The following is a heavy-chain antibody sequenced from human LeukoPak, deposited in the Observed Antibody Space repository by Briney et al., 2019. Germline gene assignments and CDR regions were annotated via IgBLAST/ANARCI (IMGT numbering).Heavy chain of an antibody. CDR1: GGSIYSTTFY. J-gene: IGHJ4*02. D-gene: IGHD5-18*01. V-gene: IGHV4-30-4*02. CDR3: ARGQRGYSYGYFDY. Sequence: PSETLSLTCTVSGGSIYSTTFYWGWIRQPPGKGLEWIGYIYYSGSTYYNPSLKSRVTISVDTSKNQFSLKLSSVTAADTAVYYCARGQRGYSYGYFDYWGQGTLVTVSS. CDR2: IYYSGST.